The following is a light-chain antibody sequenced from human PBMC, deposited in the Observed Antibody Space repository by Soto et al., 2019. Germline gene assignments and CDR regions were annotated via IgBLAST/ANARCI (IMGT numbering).Light chain of an antibody. CDR3: QQLNYFPNT. V-gene: IGKV1-9*01. CDR2: AAS. Sequence: DIQLTQSPSFVSSSVGDRVTITCRASQAIRSYFAWYQQKPGKAPKLLIYAASTLQSGLPSRFSGSGSGTESTLTIYSLQHEDFATYYCQQLNYFPNTFGQGTRLEIK. CDR1: QAIRSY. J-gene: IGKJ5*01.